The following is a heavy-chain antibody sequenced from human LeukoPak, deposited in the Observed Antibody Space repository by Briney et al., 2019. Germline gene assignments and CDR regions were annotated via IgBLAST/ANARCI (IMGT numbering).Heavy chain of an antibody. CDR3: ARDRYSSKFIFDP. Sequence: PGGSLRLSCAASGFTVSSNYMSWVRQAPGKGLEWVSVIYSGGSTYYADSVKGRFTISRDNSKNTLYLQMNSLRAEDTAVYYCARDRYSSKFIFDPWGQGTLVTVSS. CDR1: GFTVSSNY. D-gene: IGHD6-13*01. J-gene: IGHJ5*02. CDR2: IYSGGST. V-gene: IGHV3-53*01.